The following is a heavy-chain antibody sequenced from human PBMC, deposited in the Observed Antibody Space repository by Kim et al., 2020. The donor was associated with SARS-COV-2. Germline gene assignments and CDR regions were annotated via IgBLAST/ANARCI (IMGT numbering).Heavy chain of an antibody. V-gene: IGHV1-69*04. CDR1: GGTFSSYA. CDR2: IIPILGIA. Sequence: SVKVSCKASGGTFSSYAISWVRQAPGQGLEWMGRIIPILGIANYAQKFQGRVTITADKSTSTAYMELSSLRSEDTAVYYCARDPYSSGWYTPFFWGQGTLVTVSS. D-gene: IGHD6-19*01. J-gene: IGHJ4*02. CDR3: ARDPYSSGWYTPFF.